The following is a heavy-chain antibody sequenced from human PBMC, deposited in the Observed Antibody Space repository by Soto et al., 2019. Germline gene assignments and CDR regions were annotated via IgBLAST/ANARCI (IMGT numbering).Heavy chain of an antibody. CDR2: ITWNGGNK. D-gene: IGHD3-3*01. V-gene: IGHV3-43*01. CDR1: GFRFDDYN. Sequence: PGGSLRLSCAASGFRFDDYNMHWVRQAPGKGLEWVSLITWNGGNKYYEDSVKGRFTISRDGTTQSVSLQMTSLKREDTGVYYCARETLSFGSALDVWGQGTTVTVS. J-gene: IGHJ6*02. CDR3: ARETLSFGSALDV.